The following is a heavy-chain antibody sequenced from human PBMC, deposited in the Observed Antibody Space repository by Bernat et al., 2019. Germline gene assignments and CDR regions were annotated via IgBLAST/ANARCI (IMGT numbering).Heavy chain of an antibody. D-gene: IGHD4-17*01. J-gene: IGHJ3*02. V-gene: IGHV3-30-3*01. Sequence: QVQLVESGGGVVQPGRSLRLSCAASGFTFSSYAMHWVLQAPGKGLEWVAVISYDGSNKYYADSVKGRFTNSRDNSKNTLYLQMNSLRAEDTAVYYCARDEEYGLDRGAFDMWGQGTMVTVSS. CDR1: GFTFSSYA. CDR3: ARDEEYGLDRGAFDM. CDR2: ISYDGSNK.